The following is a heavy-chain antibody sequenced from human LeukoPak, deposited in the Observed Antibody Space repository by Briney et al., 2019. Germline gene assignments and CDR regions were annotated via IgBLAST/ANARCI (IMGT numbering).Heavy chain of an antibody. CDR3: AKGLQWELPCDY. J-gene: IGHJ4*02. V-gene: IGHV3-23*01. CDR1: GFTFSSYA. D-gene: IGHD1-26*01. Sequence: GGSLRLSCAASGFTFSSYAMHWVRQAPGKGLEWVSAIGGGGGSGGSTYYADSVKGRFTISRDNSKNTLYLQMNSLRAEDTAVYYCAKGLQWELPCDYWGQGTLVTVSS. CDR2: IGGGGGSGGST.